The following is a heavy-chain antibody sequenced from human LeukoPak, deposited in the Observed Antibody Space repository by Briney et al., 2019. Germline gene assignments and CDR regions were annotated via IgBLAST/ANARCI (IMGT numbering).Heavy chain of an antibody. D-gene: IGHD3-3*01. CDR1: VFTFSNYW. Sequence: GGSRRLSCAASVFTFSNYWMGWVRQAPGKGLKWVANIKQDGSEIYCVHSVRGRFTISRDTAKDSLYLRMNSLGAEDTAVYSCARDGFTIFGGLGDYWGQRTLVTVSS. CDR3: ARDGFTIFGGLGDY. V-gene: IGHV3-7*01. J-gene: IGHJ4*02. CDR2: IKQDGSEI.